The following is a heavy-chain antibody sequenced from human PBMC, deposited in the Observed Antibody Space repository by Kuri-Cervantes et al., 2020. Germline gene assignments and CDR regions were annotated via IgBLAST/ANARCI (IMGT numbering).Heavy chain of an antibody. CDR1: GHTFTSYA. CDR3: AVCGAAPNPNDAFDI. Sequence: ASVKVSCKASGHTFTSYAMNWVRQAPGQGLEWMGWINTNTGNPTYAQGFTGRFVFSLDTSVSTAYPQTSSLKAEDTAVYYCAVCGAAPNPNDAFDIWGQGTMVTVSS. V-gene: IGHV7-4-1*02. CDR2: INTNTGNP. D-gene: IGHD6-25*01. J-gene: IGHJ3*02.